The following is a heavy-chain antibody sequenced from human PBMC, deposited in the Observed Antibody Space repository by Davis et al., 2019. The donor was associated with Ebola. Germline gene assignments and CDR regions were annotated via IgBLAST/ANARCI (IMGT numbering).Heavy chain of an antibody. D-gene: IGHD2-15*01. CDR2: IYPGDSDD. V-gene: IGHV5-51*01. CDR3: VRPVSGGMDV. J-gene: IGHJ6*02. Sequence: SLSLSCMGLGYRFSSYWIGWVRQMPGKGLEWMGIIYPGDSDDRYGPSFQGQVTISLDNSISTAYLQWSSLKASDTAMYYCVRPVSGGMDVWGQGTTVTVSS. CDR1: GYRFSSYW.